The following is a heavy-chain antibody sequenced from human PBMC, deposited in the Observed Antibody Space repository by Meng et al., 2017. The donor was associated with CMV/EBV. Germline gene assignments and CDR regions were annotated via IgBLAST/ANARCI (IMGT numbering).Heavy chain of an antibody. D-gene: IGHD3-3*01. CDR1: GGSFSGYY. CDR3: ARVGTRFLEWLS. V-gene: IGHV4-34*01. J-gene: IGHJ4*02. Sequence: SETLSLTCAVYGGSFSGYYWSWIRQPPGKGLEWIGEINHSGSTNNNPSLKSRVTISVDTPKHQFSLKLSSVTAADTAMYYCARVGTRFLEWLSWGQGTLVTVSS. CDR2: INHSGST.